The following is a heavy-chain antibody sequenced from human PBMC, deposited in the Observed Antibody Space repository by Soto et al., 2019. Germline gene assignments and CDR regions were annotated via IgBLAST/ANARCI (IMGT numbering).Heavy chain of an antibody. CDR2: IKQDGSEK. Sequence: EVQLVESGGGLVQPGGSLRLSCAASGFTFSSYWMSWVRQAPGKGLEWVANIKQDGSEKYYVDSVKGRFTISRDNAKNSLYLQMNSLRAEDTAVYYCARAGSTWFGESLQDYWGQVTLVTVSS. J-gene: IGHJ4*02. CDR3: ARAGSTWFGESLQDY. V-gene: IGHV3-7*04. D-gene: IGHD3-10*01. CDR1: GFTFSSYW.